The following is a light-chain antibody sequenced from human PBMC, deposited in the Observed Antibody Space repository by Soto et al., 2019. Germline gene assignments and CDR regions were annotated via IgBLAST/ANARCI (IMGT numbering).Light chain of an antibody. CDR1: QSVSNNY. J-gene: IGKJ1*01. V-gene: IGKV3-20*01. CDR3: KQYGAXPRT. Sequence: EIVLTQSPGTLSLSPGEIATLSCRAIQSVSNNYLAWYQQKPGQAPRLLIYGASNSDTGIPDRFSGSGYGTDFTLTITTLEPEDFAVYYFKQYGAXPRTSGLGTKV. CDR2: GAS.